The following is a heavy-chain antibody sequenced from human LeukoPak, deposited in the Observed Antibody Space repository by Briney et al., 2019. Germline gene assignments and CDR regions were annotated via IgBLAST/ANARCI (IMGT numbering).Heavy chain of an antibody. D-gene: IGHD6-6*01. CDR3: ARDPAEYSSSALAYP. Sequence: GGSLRLSCAASGFTFSSNYMSWVRQAPGKGLEWVSVIYSGGSTYYADSVKGRFTISRDNSKNTLYLQMNSLRAEDTAVYYCARDPAEYSSSALAYPWGQGTLVTVSS. CDR2: IYSGGST. CDR1: GFTFSSNY. V-gene: IGHV3-53*01. J-gene: IGHJ5*02.